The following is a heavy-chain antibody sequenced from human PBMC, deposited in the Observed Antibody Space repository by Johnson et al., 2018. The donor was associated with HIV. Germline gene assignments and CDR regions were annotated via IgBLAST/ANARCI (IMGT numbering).Heavy chain of an antibody. CDR3: ARDLPLSGSDEGSDAFDI. D-gene: IGHD1-26*01. CDR2: IRSKAYGATT. J-gene: IGHJ3*02. Sequence: VQLVESGGGLVQPGRSLRLSCPGSGFTFGDYAVTWVRQAPGKGLEWVGFIRSKAYGATTEYAPSVKGRFTISRDNSKNTMYLQMNSLRAEDTAVYYCARDLPLSGSDEGSDAFDIWGQGTMVTVSS. V-gene: IGHV3-49*04. CDR1: GFTFGDYA.